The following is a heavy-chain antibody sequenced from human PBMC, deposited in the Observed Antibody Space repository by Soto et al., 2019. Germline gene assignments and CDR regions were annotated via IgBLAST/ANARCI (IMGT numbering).Heavy chain of an antibody. Sequence: ASVKVSCKASGYTFTSYGISWVRQAPGQGLEWVGWISAYNGNTNYAQKLQGRVTMTTDTSTSTAYMELRSLRSDDTAVYYCARDLREQWLWNLAYWGQGTLVTVSS. CDR2: ISAYNGNT. CDR1: GYTFTSYG. J-gene: IGHJ4*02. D-gene: IGHD6-19*01. V-gene: IGHV1-18*01. CDR3: ARDLREQWLWNLAY.